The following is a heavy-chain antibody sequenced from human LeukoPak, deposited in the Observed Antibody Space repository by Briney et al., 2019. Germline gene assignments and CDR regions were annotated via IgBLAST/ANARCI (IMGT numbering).Heavy chain of an antibody. CDR2: IYWDDDR. CDR3: AHRKNYSDSSVFDN. Sequence: GPTLVNHTQTLTLTCSCCGFTLKTRGVGVASIGQPPGRARERLALIYWDDDRRYSPSLKSRLTITKDTSKNQVVLTMTDVDPVDTATYFCAHRKNYSDSSVFDNWGQGTLVTVSS. CDR1: GFTLKTRGVG. V-gene: IGHV2-5*02. D-gene: IGHD3-22*01. J-gene: IGHJ4*02.